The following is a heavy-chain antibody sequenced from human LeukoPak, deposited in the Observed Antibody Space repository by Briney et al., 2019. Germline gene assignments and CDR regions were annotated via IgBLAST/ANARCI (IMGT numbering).Heavy chain of an antibody. CDR2: ISTYNGNT. CDR1: GYTFVNYG. J-gene: IGHJ3*02. Sequence: ASVKVSCKASGYTFVNYGISWVRQAPGQGLEWMGWISTYNGNTKSAQNLQGRVTMTTDTSTSTAYMELRSLRSDDTAVYYCARASITRVAFDIWGQGTMVTVSS. D-gene: IGHD3-10*01. V-gene: IGHV1-18*01. CDR3: ARASITRVAFDI.